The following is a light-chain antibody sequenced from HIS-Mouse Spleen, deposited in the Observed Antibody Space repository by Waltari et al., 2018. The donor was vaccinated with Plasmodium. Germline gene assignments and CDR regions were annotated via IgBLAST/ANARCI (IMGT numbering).Light chain of an antibody. J-gene: IGLJ3*02. V-gene: IGLV3-21*03. Sequence: SYVLTQPPSVSVAPGKPARITCGGHNIGRKRVTGYQQKPGQAPVLVVYDDSDRPSGIPERFSGSNSGNTATLTISRVEAGDEADYYCQVWDSSSDHWVFGGGTKLTVL. CDR2: DDS. CDR1: NIGRKR. CDR3: QVWDSSSDHWV.